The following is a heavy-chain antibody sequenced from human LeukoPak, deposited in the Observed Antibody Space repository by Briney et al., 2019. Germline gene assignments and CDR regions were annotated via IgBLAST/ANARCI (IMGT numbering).Heavy chain of an antibody. CDR3: ACLGRYFDWPQFDY. CDR2: ISGSGGST. J-gene: IGHJ4*02. CDR1: GFTFSSYA. D-gene: IGHD3-9*01. V-gene: IGHV3-23*01. Sequence: GGSLRLSCAASGFTFSSYAMSWVSQAPGKGLEWVSAISGSGGSTYYADSVKGRFTISRDNSKNTLYLQMNSLRAEDTAVYYCACLGRYFDWPQFDYWGQGTLVTVSS.